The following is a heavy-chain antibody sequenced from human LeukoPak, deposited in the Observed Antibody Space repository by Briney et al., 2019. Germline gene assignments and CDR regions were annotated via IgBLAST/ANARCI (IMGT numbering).Heavy chain of an antibody. CDR2: INYIRTT. V-gene: IGHV4-59*08. CDR3: ARSYSSSEHYYYYGMDV. CDR1: GGSISSYY. D-gene: IGHD6-13*01. J-gene: IGHJ6*02. Sequence: PSETLSLTCTVSGGSISSYYWNWIRQPPGKGLEWIGYINYIRTTDYNPSLKSRVNISLDTSKNRFSLKLSSVTAADTAMYYCARSYSSSEHYYYYGMDVWGQRTAVTVSS.